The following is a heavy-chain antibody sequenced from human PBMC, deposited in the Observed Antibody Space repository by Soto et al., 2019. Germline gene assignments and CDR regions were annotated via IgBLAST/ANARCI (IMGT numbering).Heavy chain of an antibody. CDR2: IYHSGST. Sequence: SETLSLTCAVSGGSISSGGYSWSWIRQPPGKGLEWIGYIYHSGSTYYNPSLKSRVTISVDRSKNQFSLKLSSVTAADTAVYYCARLRTTTVTTLGWFDPWGQGTLVTVSS. V-gene: IGHV4-30-2*01. D-gene: IGHD4-17*01. J-gene: IGHJ5*02. CDR3: ARLRTTTVTTLGWFDP. CDR1: GGSISSGGYS.